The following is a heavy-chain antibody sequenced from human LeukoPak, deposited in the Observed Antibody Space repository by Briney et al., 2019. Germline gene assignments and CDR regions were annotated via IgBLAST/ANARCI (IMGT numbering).Heavy chain of an antibody. D-gene: IGHD3-22*01. J-gene: IGHJ3*02. V-gene: IGHV3-7*03. CDR3: AKDWAWYYDSSGYSERAFDI. CDR2: INQDGSEK. CDR1: GFTFTTYW. Sequence: PGGSLRLSCAASGFTFTTYWINWVRQAPGKGLEWVAVINQDGSEKYYVDSVKGRFTISRDNAKNSLYLQMNSLRAEDTAVYYCAKDWAWYYDSSGYSERAFDIWGQGTMVTVSS.